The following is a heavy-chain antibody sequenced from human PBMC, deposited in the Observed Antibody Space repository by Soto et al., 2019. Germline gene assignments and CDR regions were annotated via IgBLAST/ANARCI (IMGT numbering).Heavy chain of an antibody. CDR3: TGSSTSAGLPNAL. Sequence: PGGSLRLSCAVSGFTFSGSAIHWVRQASGKGLEWVGRIRSKVNSYRTAYAASVKGRFTISRDDSKNTAYLQMNSLETEDTAVYYCTGSSTSAGLPNALWGQGTLVTVSS. D-gene: IGHD2-2*01. J-gene: IGHJ4*02. CDR1: GFTFSGSA. CDR2: IRSKVNSYRT. V-gene: IGHV3-73*01.